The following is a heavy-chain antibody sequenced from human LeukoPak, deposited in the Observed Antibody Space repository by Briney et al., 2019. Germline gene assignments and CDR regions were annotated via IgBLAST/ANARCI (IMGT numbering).Heavy chain of an antibody. Sequence: SQTLSLTCAISGDSVSSNSAAWSWIRQSPSRGLEWLGRAYYRSKWYYEYAASVKGRISVNPDTSKNQYSLQLNSVTPEDTAVYYCARADGPDYFDYWGQGILVTVSS. CDR2: AYYRSKWYY. V-gene: IGHV6-1*01. J-gene: IGHJ4*02. CDR1: GDSVSSNSAA. CDR3: ARADGPDYFDY.